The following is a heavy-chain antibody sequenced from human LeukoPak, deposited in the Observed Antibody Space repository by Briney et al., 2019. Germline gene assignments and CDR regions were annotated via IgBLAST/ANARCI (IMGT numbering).Heavy chain of an antibody. J-gene: IGHJ3*02. V-gene: IGHV1-69*05. Sequence: SVKVSCKASGGTFSSYAISWMRQAPGQGLEWMGRIIPIFGTANYAQKFQGRVTITTDESTSTAYMELSSLRSDDTAVYYCARDLISYDILTGYYTRNAFDIWGQGTMVTVSS. CDR1: GGTFSSYA. D-gene: IGHD3-9*01. CDR2: IIPIFGTA. CDR3: ARDLISYDILTGYYTRNAFDI.